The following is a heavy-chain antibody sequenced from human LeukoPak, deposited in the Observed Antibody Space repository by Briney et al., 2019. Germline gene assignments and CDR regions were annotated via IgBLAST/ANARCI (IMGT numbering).Heavy chain of an antibody. CDR2: ISYDGSKK. D-gene: IGHD3-22*01. V-gene: IGHV3-30*18. CDR3: AKGGYYESSGTPPDH. CDR1: GLPFTNFA. J-gene: IGHJ5*02. Sequence: GFLRIFRAAAGLPFTNFAMHWVRPAPGKGGGGVAAISYDGSKKFYADSVKGRFTLSRDNSKNTLYLQMNTLKPDDTAVYYCAKGGYYESSGTPPDHWGQGNLVTVSS.